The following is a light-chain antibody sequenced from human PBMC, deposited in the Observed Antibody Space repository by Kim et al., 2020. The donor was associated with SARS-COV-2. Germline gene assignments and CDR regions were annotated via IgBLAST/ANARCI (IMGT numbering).Light chain of an antibody. Sequence: QSVLTQPPSASGTPGQRVSISCSGSFPNIGGNNVNWYQHIPGRAPRLLIHTNNQRPSGVPDRFAGSKSDTSASLAISGLQSDDEADYYCAAWDGRLNAYVFGTGTKVTVL. J-gene: IGLJ1*01. CDR3: AAWDGRLNAYV. CDR2: TNN. V-gene: IGLV1-44*01. CDR1: FPNIGGNN.